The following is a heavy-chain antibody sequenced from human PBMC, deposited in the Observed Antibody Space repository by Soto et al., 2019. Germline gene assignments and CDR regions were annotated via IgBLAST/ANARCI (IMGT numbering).Heavy chain of an antibody. V-gene: IGHV5-10-1*01. CDR3: ARLAGGATDPYYYYGMDV. Sequence: GESLKISCKGSGYTFTSYWIGWVRQMPGKGLEWMGRIDPSDSYTNYSPSFQGHVTISADKSISTAYLQWSSLKASDTAMYYCARLAGGATDPYYYYGMDVWGQGTTVTVSS. J-gene: IGHJ6*02. CDR1: GYTFTSYW. D-gene: IGHD1-26*01. CDR2: IDPSDSYT.